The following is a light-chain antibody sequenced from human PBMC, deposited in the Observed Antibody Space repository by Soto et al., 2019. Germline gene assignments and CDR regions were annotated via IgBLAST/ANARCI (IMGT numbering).Light chain of an antibody. Sequence: AIRMTQSPSSLSASTGDRVTITCRASQGISSYLAWYQQKPGKAPKLMIYASSTLQIGVPSRCSGSGSGTDCTLTISCLQSEDFATYYCQQYYSYPFPFGPGTKVDIK. J-gene: IGKJ3*01. CDR3: QQYYSYPFP. CDR1: QGISSY. V-gene: IGKV1-8*01. CDR2: ASS.